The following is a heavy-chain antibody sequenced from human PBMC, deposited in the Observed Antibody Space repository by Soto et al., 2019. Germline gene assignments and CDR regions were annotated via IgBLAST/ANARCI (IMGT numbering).Heavy chain of an antibody. V-gene: IGHV3-30-3*01. CDR3: ARGALAAAGTRRTNYYYYGMDV. Sequence: GGSLRLSCAASGFTFSSYAMHWVRQAPGKGLEWVAVISYDGSNKYYADSVKGRFTISRDNYKNTLYLQMNSLRAEDTAVYYCARGALAAAGTRRTNYYYYGMDVWGQGTTVTVSS. CDR1: GFTFSSYA. CDR2: ISYDGSNK. J-gene: IGHJ6*02. D-gene: IGHD6-13*01.